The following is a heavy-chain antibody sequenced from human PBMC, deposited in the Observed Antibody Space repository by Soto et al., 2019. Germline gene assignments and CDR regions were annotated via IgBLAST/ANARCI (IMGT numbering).Heavy chain of an antibody. Sequence: GDSLKISCQGYGYTFTNNWVAWVRQMPGKGLEWMWMINPADSDIKYSPSFQGQVTISADKSIGTAYLQWSSLKASDTAMYYCARHQRDDASRKIDCWGQGILVTV. CDR1: GYTFTNNW. CDR2: INPADSDI. V-gene: IGHV5-51*01. D-gene: IGHD3-16*01. CDR3: ARHQRDDASRKIDC. J-gene: IGHJ4*02.